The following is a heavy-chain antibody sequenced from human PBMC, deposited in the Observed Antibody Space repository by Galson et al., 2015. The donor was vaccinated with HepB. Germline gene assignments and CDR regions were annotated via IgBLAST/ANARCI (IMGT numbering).Heavy chain of an antibody. CDR2: FDPEDGET. V-gene: IGHV1-24*01. CDR1: GYTLTELS. Sequence: SVKVSCKVSGYTLTELSMHWVRQAPGKGLEWMGGFDPEDGETIYAQKFQGRVTMTEDTSTDTAYMELSSLRSEDTAVYYCATVSSYPHYYGSGSYYTFDYWGQGTLVTVSS. CDR3: ATVSSYPHYYGSGSYYTFDY. D-gene: IGHD3-10*01. J-gene: IGHJ4*02.